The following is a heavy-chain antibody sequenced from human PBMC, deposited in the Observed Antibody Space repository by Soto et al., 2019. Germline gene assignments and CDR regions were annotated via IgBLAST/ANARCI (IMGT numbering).Heavy chain of an antibody. D-gene: IGHD4-4*01. V-gene: IGHV1-18*04. CDR3: ARGQGQSDY. J-gene: IGHJ4*02. CDR1: GFSFTSHG. Sequence: QVQLVQSGAEVKMPGASVKVSCKASGFSFTSHGISWVRQAPGQGLEWMGWISAYNGNTNYAQKFQGRVPVTTATSPSTAYMVLGSLRSDDTAVYYCARGQGQSDYWGQGTLVTVSS. CDR2: ISAYNGNT.